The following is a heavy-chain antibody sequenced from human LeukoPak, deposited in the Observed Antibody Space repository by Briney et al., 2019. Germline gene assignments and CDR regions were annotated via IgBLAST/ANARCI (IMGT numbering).Heavy chain of an antibody. Sequence: GGSLRLSCATSGFSFTRYSMNWVRQAPGKILEWVSAFSGSGGSTYYADSVKGRFKISRDNSKNTLYLQMNSLRAEDTAVYYCAKVGALYYFDYSGQGILVTVTS. J-gene: IGHJ4*02. CDR1: GFSFTRYS. V-gene: IGHV3-23*01. CDR2: FSGSGGST. D-gene: IGHD3-16*01. CDR3: AKVGALYYFDY.